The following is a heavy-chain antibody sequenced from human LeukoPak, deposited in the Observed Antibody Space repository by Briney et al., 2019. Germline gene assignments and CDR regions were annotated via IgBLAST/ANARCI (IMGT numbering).Heavy chain of an antibody. Sequence: GGSLRLSCAASGFTFSSYAMSWVRQAPGKGLEWVSAISGSGGSTYYADSVKGRFTISRDNSKNTLYLQMNSLRAEDTAVYYCAKDRVSSGWYYYYYYYMDVWGKGTTVTVSS. CDR3: AKDRVSSGWYYYYYYYMDV. V-gene: IGHV3-23*01. CDR1: GFTFSSYA. CDR2: ISGSGGST. D-gene: IGHD6-19*01. J-gene: IGHJ6*03.